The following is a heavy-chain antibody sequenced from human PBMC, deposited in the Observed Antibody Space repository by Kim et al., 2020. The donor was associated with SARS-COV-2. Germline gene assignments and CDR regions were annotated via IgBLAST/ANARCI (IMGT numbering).Heavy chain of an antibody. CDR3: ARHAYSSGFDY. CDR1: GGSISSSSYY. D-gene: IGHD6-19*01. Sequence: SETLSLTFTVSGGSISSSSYYWGWIRQPPGKGLEWIGSIYYSGSTYYNPSLKSRVTISVDTSKNQFSLKLSSVTAADTAVYYCARHAYSSGFDYWGQGTLVTVSS. V-gene: IGHV4-39*01. J-gene: IGHJ4*02. CDR2: IYYSGST.